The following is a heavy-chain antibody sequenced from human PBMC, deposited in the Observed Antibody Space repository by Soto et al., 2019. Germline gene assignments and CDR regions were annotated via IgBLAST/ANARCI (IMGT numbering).Heavy chain of an antibody. V-gene: IGHV1-2*04. CDR3: ARVGPRGLRVTDAFDI. D-gene: IGHD4-17*01. CDR2: INPNSGGT. Sequence: ASVKVSCKASGYTFTGYYMRWVRQAPGQGLEWMGWINPNSGGTNYAQKFQGWVTTTRDTSISTAYMELSRLRSDDTAVYYCARVGPRGLRVTDAFDIWGQGTMVTVSS. J-gene: IGHJ3*02. CDR1: GYTFTGYY.